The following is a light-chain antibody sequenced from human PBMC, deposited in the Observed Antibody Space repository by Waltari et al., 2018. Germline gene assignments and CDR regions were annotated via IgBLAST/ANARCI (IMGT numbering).Light chain of an antibody. Sequence: EIVMTQSPATLSVSPGERATLSCRASQSISIYLAWFQQKPGQAPRLLIYHASTRATGIPARLSGSGSGTEFTLTISSLQSEDFAVYYCQQYYHWVAFGGGTKIEIK. V-gene: IGKV3-15*01. CDR3: QQYYHWVA. CDR2: HAS. J-gene: IGKJ4*01. CDR1: QSISIY.